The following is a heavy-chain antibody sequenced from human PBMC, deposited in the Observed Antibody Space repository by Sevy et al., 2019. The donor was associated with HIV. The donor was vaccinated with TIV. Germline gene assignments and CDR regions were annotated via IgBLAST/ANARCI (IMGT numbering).Heavy chain of an antibody. J-gene: IGHJ4*02. V-gene: IGHV3-72*01. CDR2: CRDKANSYTT. CDR1: GFTFSDHY. Sequence: GGSLRLSCVASGFTFSDHYIDWVRQAPGKGLEWIGRCRDKANSYTTEYAASVKGRFTLSRDDSRNSVYLQMNSLTTEDTAVYYCARDRGRYHIDYWGQGTLVTVSS. CDR3: ARDRGRYHIDY. D-gene: IGHD1-26*01.